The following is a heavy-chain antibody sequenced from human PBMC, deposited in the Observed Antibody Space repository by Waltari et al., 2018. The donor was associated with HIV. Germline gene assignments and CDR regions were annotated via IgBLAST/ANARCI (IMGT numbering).Heavy chain of an antibody. D-gene: IGHD5-18*01. CDR1: GFPFSSYG. CDR3: AKPAAMASYGMDV. CDR2: ISYDGSNK. J-gene: IGHJ6*02. V-gene: IGHV3-30*18. Sequence: QVQLVESGGGVVKPGRSLRLPCAAYGFPFSSYGMHWVRQAPGKGLEWVAVISYDGSNKYYADSVKGRFTISRDNSKNTLYLQMNSLRAEDTAVYYCAKPAAMASYGMDVWGQGTTVTVSS.